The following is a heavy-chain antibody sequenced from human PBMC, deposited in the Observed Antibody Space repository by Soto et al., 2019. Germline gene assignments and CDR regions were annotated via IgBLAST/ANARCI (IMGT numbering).Heavy chain of an antibody. J-gene: IGHJ6*02. CDR3: ALGSGPYYYYGMDV. Sequence: SETLSLTYTVSGGSISSYYWSWIRQPPGKGLEWIGYIYYSGSTNYNPSLKSRVTISVDTSKNQFSLKLSSVTAADTAVYYCALGSGPYYYYGMDVWGQGTTVTVSS. D-gene: IGHD3-10*01. V-gene: IGHV4-59*01. CDR2: IYYSGST. CDR1: GGSISSYY.